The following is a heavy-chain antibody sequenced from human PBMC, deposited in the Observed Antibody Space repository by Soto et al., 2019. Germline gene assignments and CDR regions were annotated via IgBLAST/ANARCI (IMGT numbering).Heavy chain of an antibody. Sequence: EVQLVESGGGLVKPGGSLRLSCAASGFTFSSYSMNWVRQAPGKGLEWVSSISSSGSTIYYADSVKGRFTISRDNAKNSLYLQMNSLRAEDTAVYYCARAGCSGGSCYSVYYYYGMDVWGQGTTVTVSS. V-gene: IGHV3-21*04. D-gene: IGHD2-15*01. CDR1: GFTFSSYS. J-gene: IGHJ6*02. CDR3: ARAGCSGGSCYSVYYYYGMDV. CDR2: ISSSGSTI.